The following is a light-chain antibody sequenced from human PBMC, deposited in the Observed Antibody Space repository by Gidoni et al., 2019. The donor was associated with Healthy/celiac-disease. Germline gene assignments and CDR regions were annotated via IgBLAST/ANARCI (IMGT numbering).Light chain of an antibody. J-gene: IGKJ4*02. Sequence: DIQMTQSPSSLSAYVGDRVTITCRASQSISSYLNWYQQKQGKATKLLIYAASSFQSGVPTRFSGSVCGTVFTLTISSLHPEDVATYYCQQSCRTPLTFGRGTKVEIK. CDR3: QQSCRTPLT. V-gene: IGKV1-39*01. CDR1: QSISSY. CDR2: AAS.